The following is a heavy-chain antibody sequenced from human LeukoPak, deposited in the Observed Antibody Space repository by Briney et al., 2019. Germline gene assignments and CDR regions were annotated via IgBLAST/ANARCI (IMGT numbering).Heavy chain of an antibody. CDR1: GGTFSSYA. D-gene: IGHD3-16*01. Sequence: GASVKVSCKASGGTFSSYAISWVRQAPGQGLEWVGGIIPIFGTANYAQKFQGRVTITADESTSTAYMELSSLRSEDTAVYYCARDRGGTSGNWFDPWGQGTLVTVSS. V-gene: IGHV1-69*01. CDR3: ARDRGGTSGNWFDP. CDR2: IIPIFGTA. J-gene: IGHJ5*02.